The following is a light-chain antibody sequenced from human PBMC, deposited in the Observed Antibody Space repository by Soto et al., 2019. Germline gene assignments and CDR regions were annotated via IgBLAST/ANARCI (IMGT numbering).Light chain of an antibody. V-gene: IGLV1-40*01. CDR2: ANI. J-gene: IGLJ1*01. CDR1: SSNIGAGYD. CDR3: QSYDSSLSGYV. Sequence: QSALTQSPSVSGAPGQRVTISCTGSSSNIGAGYDVHWYQQLPGTAPKLLIFANINRPSGVPDRFSGSKSGTSASLAIPGLRAEDEADYYCQSYDSSLSGYVFGTGTKVTVL.